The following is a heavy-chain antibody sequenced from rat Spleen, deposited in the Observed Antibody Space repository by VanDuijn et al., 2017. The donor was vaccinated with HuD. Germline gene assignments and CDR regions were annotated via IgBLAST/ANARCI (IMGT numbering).Heavy chain of an antibody. V-gene: IGHV3-3*01. Sequence: EVQLQESGPGLVKPSQSLSLTCSVTVYSITSSYRWSWIRKFPGNKLEWMGYINSAGSTNYNPSLKSRISITRDTSKNQFFLQVNSVTTEDTATYYCTRYYHGTYYYEYWGQGVLVTVSS. J-gene: IGHJ2*01. D-gene: IGHD1-12*02. CDR1: VYSITSSYR. CDR2: INSAGST. CDR3: TRYYHGTYYYEY.